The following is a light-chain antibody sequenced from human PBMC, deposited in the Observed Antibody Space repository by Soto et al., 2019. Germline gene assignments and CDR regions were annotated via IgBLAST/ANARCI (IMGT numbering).Light chain of an antibody. CDR3: QQYGSSSWT. J-gene: IGKJ1*01. V-gene: IGKV3-20*01. CDR1: QSVSSSY. Sequence: EIVLTQSPGTLSLSPGERATLSCRASQSVSSSYFAWYQQRFGQAPRLLIYGASSRATGIPDRFSGSGSGTDFTLTIIRLEHEDFAVYYCQQYGSSSWTFGQGTKVDIK. CDR2: GAS.